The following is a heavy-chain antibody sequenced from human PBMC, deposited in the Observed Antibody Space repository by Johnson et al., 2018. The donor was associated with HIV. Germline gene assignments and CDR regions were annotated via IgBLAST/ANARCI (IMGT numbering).Heavy chain of an antibody. CDR2: ISGSGGST. CDR3: ARGGLGFQNIHDPLDI. V-gene: IGHV3-23*04. D-gene: IGHD1/OR15-1a*01. Sequence: VQLVESGGGLVQPGGSLRLSCAASGFTFSSYAMSWVRQAPGKGLEWVSAISGSGGSTYYADSVKGRFTISRDNSKNSLYLQMNSLRAEDTALYYCARGGLGFQNIHDPLDIWGQGTMVTVSS. CDR1: GFTFSSYA. J-gene: IGHJ3*02.